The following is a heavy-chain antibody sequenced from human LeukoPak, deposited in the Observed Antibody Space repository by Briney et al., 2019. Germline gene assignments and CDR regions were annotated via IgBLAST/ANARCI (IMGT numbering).Heavy chain of an antibody. D-gene: IGHD4-17*01. CDR1: GGSISSGGYS. J-gene: IGHJ4*02. CDR3: ARNYGDFGFDY. V-gene: IGHV4-30-2*01. Sequence: SETLSLTCAVSGGSISSGGYSWSWIRQPPGKGLEWIGYIYHSGSTYYNPSLKSRVTISVDRSKNQFPLKLSSVTAADTAVYYCARNYGDFGFDYWGQGTLVTVSS. CDR2: IYHSGST.